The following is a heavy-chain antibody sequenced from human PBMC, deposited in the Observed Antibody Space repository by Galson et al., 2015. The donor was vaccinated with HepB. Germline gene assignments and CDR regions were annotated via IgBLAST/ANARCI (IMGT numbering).Heavy chain of an antibody. CDR3: ARSLRMYYDSSGLAFEI. V-gene: IGHV4-61*01. CDR1: GGSVSSASYY. CDR2: VYYSGSP. Sequence: ETLSLTCTVSGGSVSSASYYWSWIRQPPGKGLEWIGNVYYSGSPNYNPSLKSRVTISIDTSKNQFSLKLSSVTAADTAVYFCARSLRMYYDSSGLAFEIWGQGTMVTVSS. D-gene: IGHD3-22*01. J-gene: IGHJ3*02.